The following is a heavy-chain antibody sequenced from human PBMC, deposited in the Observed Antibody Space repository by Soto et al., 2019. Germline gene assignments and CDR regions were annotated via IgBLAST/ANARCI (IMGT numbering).Heavy chain of an antibody. Sequence: QVQLVESGGGVVQPGRSLRLSCAASGFTFSSYGMHWVRQAPGKGLEWVAVIWYDGSNKYYADSVKGRFTISRDNSKNKLYLQMNSLRAEDTAVYYCTRGGSGSYFYGMDVWGQGTTVTVSS. CDR3: TRGGSGSYFYGMDV. V-gene: IGHV3-33*01. CDR1: GFTFSSYG. D-gene: IGHD1-26*01. CDR2: IWYDGSNK. J-gene: IGHJ6*02.